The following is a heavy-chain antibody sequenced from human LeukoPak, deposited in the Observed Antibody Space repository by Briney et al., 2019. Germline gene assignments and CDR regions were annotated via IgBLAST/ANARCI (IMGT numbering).Heavy chain of an antibody. D-gene: IGHD3-22*01. Sequence: NPGGSLRLSCAASGFTFSSYSMNWVRQAPGKGLEWVSSISSSSSYIYYADSVKGRFTISRDNAKNSLYLQMNSLRAEDTAVYYCARVGAYDSSGYTFDYWGQGTLVTVSS. CDR2: ISSSSSYI. J-gene: IGHJ4*02. CDR1: GFTFSSYS. CDR3: ARVGAYDSSGYTFDY. V-gene: IGHV3-21*01.